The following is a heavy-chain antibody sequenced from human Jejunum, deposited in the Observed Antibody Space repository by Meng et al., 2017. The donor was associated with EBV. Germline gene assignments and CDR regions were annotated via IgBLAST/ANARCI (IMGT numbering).Heavy chain of an antibody. CDR2: INHGGGA. D-gene: IGHD3-10*01. CDR3: ARLGGYASGTYYPIDP. Sequence: QVQLTQGGAGLLKPSQTLSLACAVYGGSFSDYYWTWIRQPPGKGLEWIGEINHGGGAIYNPSLKSRVTISVDTSKNQFSLKLSSVTAADTAVYYCARLGGYASGTYYPIDPWGQGTLVTVSS. J-gene: IGHJ5*02. V-gene: IGHV4-34*01. CDR1: GGSFSDYY.